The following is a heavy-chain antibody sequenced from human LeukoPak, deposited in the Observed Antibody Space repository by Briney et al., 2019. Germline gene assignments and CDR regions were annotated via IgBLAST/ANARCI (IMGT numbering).Heavy chain of an antibody. CDR2: IFPTDSDT. CDR3: ARTDYGVNGIVDY. D-gene: IGHD4-23*01. CDR1: GYLFSSHW. J-gene: IGHJ4*02. Sequence: GESLKISCQGSGYLFSSHWIGWVRQMPGKGLEWMGIIFPTDSDTRYSPSFQGQVTISVDKSISTAYLQWSSLKASDTAMYYCARTDYGVNGIVDYWGQGTLVTVSS. V-gene: IGHV5-51*01.